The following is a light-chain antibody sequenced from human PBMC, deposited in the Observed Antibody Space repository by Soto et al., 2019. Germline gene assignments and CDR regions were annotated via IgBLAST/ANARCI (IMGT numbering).Light chain of an antibody. CDR1: QGINNY. J-gene: IGKJ5*01. V-gene: IGKV1-33*01. CDR2: DAS. CDR3: QQYENLPT. Sequence: IRLTPSPPSFSACTGDRVTRTFRASQGINNYLNWYQQKPGRAPKLLIYDASNLEAGVPSRFRGSGSGTDFTFTISRLQPEDIATYYCQQYENLPTFGQGTRLEN.